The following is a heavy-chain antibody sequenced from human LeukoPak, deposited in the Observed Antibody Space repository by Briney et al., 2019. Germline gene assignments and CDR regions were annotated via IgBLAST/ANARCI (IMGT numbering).Heavy chain of an antibody. D-gene: IGHD2-2*02. CDR3: ARGGGYCSSTSCYKGSYYYYGMDV. J-gene: IGHJ6*02. CDR1: GFTFSSYD. Sequence: GGSPRLSCAASGFTFSSYDMHWVRQATGKGLEWVSAIGTAGDTYYPGSVKGRFTISRENAKNSLYLQMNSLRAGDTAVYYCARGGGYCSSTSCYKGSYYYYGMDVWGQGTTVTVSS. V-gene: IGHV3-13*01. CDR2: IGTAGDT.